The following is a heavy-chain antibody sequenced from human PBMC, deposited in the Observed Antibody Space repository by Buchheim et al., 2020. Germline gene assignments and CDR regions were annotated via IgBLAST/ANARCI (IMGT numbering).Heavy chain of an antibody. Sequence: QVQLVESGGGVVQPGRSLRLSCAASGFTFSSYGMHWVRQAPGKGLEWVAVISYDGSNKYYADSVKGRFTISRENSKNTLYLQMNSLRAEDTAVYYCAKATGTPGLWFGELSFDYWGQGTL. J-gene: IGHJ4*02. CDR2: ISYDGSNK. CDR1: GFTFSSYG. CDR3: AKATGTPGLWFGELSFDY. D-gene: IGHD3-10*01. V-gene: IGHV3-30*18.